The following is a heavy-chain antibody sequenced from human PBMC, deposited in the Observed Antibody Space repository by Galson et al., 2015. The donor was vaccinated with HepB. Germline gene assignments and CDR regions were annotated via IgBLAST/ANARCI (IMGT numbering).Heavy chain of an antibody. CDR2: ISGSGGST. D-gene: IGHD4-23*01. CDR3: AKLAVVTLSFKLFGEFDY. V-gene: IGHV3-23*01. J-gene: IGHJ4*02. CDR1: GFTFSSYA. Sequence: SLRLSCAASGFTFSSYAMSWVRQAPGKGLEWVSAISGSGGSTYYADSVKGRFTISRDNSKNTLYLQMNSLRAEDTAVYYCAKLAVVTLSFKLFGEFDYWGQGTLVTVSS.